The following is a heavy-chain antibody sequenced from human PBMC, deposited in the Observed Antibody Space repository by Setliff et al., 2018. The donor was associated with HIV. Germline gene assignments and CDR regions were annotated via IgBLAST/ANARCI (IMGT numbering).Heavy chain of an antibody. V-gene: IGHV4-61*02. D-gene: IGHD2-8*02. CDR3: ARVSKTYWYSIPRDYYHHMDV. CDR1: GGSISSGNYY. Sequence: PSETLSLTCTVSGGSISSGNYYWSWIRQPAGKGLEWIGRIYTSGSSSYNPSLKSRVTISIDTSKNQFSLKLSSVSAADTAVYYCARVSKTYWYSIPRDYYHHMDVWGEGTRSPSP. J-gene: IGHJ6*03. CDR2: IYTSGSS.